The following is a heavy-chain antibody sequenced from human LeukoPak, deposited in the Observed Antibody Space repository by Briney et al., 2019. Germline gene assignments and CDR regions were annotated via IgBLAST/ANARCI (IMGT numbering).Heavy chain of an antibody. Sequence: GGSLRLSCAASGFTFSSYAMSWVRQAPGKGLEWVSAISGSGGSTHYADSVKGRFTISRDNSKNTLYLQMNSLRAEDTAVYYCAKVFDSSGFLIPFDYWGQGTLVTVSS. CDR3: AKVFDSSGFLIPFDY. J-gene: IGHJ4*02. CDR1: GFTFSSYA. D-gene: IGHD3-22*01. CDR2: ISGSGGST. V-gene: IGHV3-23*01.